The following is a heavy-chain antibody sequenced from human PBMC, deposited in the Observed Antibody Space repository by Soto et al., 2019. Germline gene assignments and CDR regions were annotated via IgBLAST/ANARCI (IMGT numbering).Heavy chain of an antibody. V-gene: IGHV1-69*13. CDR2: IIPIFGTA. CDR3: ARVKVVPAAAYYYYGMDV. J-gene: IGHJ6*02. D-gene: IGHD2-2*01. Sequence: SVKVSCKASGGTFSSYAISWVRQAPVQGLEWMGGIIPIFGTANYAQKFQGRVTITADESTSTAYMELSSLRSEDTAVYYCARVKVVPAAAYYYYGMDVWGQGTTVTVSS. CDR1: GGTFSSYA.